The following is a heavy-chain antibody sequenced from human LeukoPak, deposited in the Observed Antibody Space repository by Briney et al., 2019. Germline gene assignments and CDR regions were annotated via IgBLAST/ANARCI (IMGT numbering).Heavy chain of an antibody. CDR1: GFTFDDYA. CDR2: ISWNSGSI. Sequence: GRSLRLSCAASGFTFDDYAMHWVRQAPGKGLEWVSGISWNSGSIGYADSVKGRFTISRDNAKNSLYLQMNSLRAEDTALYYCAKVNWGYYYDSSGYFDYWGQGTLVTVSS. J-gene: IGHJ4*02. D-gene: IGHD3-22*01. V-gene: IGHV3-9*01. CDR3: AKVNWGYYYDSSGYFDY.